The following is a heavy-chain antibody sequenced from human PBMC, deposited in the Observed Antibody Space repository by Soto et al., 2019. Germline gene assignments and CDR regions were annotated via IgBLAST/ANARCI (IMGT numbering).Heavy chain of an antibody. V-gene: IGHV4-4*02. CDR2: LLHGGTT. J-gene: IGHJ3*01. D-gene: IGHD6-19*01. CDR1: GDSISSPKW. Sequence: QVQLQESGPGLVKPSGTLSLTCAVSGDSISSPKWWTWLRQPPGKGLEWIGDLLHGGTTNYNPSLKSQVTLSVDTPQNQFSLNQTSVTAEDTAIYYCAYSTGWYRHDVWGQGTSVPVSS. CDR3: AYSTGWYRHDV.